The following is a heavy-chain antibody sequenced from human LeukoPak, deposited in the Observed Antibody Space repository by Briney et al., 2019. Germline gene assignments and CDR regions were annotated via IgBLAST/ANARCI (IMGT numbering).Heavy chain of an antibody. CDR2: MKEEGGEI. V-gene: IGHV3-7*01. Sequence: GGSLRLSCEASAFTFSSYWMSWVRQAPGKRLEWVANMKEEGGEINYVDSVKGRFTISRDNAKNSLFLQMNSLRVEDTAVYYCARDRGYSTFDYWGQGTLVTVSS. CDR3: ARDRGYSTFDY. J-gene: IGHJ4*02. D-gene: IGHD4-23*01. CDR1: AFTFSSYW.